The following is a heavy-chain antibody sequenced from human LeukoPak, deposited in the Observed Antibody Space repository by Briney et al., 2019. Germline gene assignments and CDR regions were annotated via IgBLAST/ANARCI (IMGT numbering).Heavy chain of an antibody. CDR1: GYTFTGYY. J-gene: IGHJ6*03. CDR3: VRAADYYDSSGYSPNYMDV. CDR2: INPNSGGT. V-gene: IGHV1-2*02. Sequence: ASVKVSCKASGYTFTGYYMHWVRQAPGQGLEWMGWINPNSGGTNYAQKFQGRVTMTRDTSISTAYMELSRLRSDDTAGYYCVRAADYYDSSGYSPNYMDVWGKGTTVTVSS. D-gene: IGHD3-22*01.